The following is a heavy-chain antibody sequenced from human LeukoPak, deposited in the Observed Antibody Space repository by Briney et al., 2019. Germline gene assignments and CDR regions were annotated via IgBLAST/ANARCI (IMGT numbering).Heavy chain of an antibody. CDR2: INTNTGNP. Sequence: ASVKVSCKASGYTFTSYGMNWVRQAPGQGLEWMGWINTNTGNPTYAQGFTGRFVFSLDTSVSTAYLQISSLKAEDTAVYYCARDGEGLMVRGLTSNWFDPWGQGTLVTVSS. D-gene: IGHD3-10*01. J-gene: IGHJ5*02. CDR3: ARDGEGLMVRGLTSNWFDP. V-gene: IGHV7-4-1*02. CDR1: GYTFTSYG.